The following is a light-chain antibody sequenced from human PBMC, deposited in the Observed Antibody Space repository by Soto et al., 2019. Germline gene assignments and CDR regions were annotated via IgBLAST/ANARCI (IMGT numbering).Light chain of an antibody. Sequence: EIVLTQSPGTLSLSPGERATLSCRASQSVSNAYLAWYQQKPGQAPRLLIYGASSRATSIPDRFSGSGSGTDFSLTISSLEPEDFAVYYCQQYGGSPQLAFGGGTKVEIK. CDR3: QQYGGSPQLA. CDR1: QSVSNAY. J-gene: IGKJ4*01. CDR2: GAS. V-gene: IGKV3-20*01.